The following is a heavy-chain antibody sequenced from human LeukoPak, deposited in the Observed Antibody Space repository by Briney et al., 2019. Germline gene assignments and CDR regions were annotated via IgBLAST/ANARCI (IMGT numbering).Heavy chain of an antibody. V-gene: IGHV3-48*04. D-gene: IGHD3-10*01. CDR1: GFTFSSYS. CDR3: ARDAPGSYYVY. J-gene: IGHJ4*02. CDR2: ISSSSSTI. Sequence: GGSLRLSCAASGFTFSSYSMNWVRQAPGKGLEWVSYISSSSSTIYYADSVKGRFTISRDNAKNSLYLQMNSLRAEDTAVYYCARDAPGSYYVYWGQGTLVTVSS.